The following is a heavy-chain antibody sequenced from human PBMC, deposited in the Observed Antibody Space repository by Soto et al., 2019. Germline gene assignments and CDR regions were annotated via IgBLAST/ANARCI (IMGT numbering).Heavy chain of an antibody. D-gene: IGHD6-13*01. CDR3: ARHVAAAGTVWWFDP. V-gene: IGHV4-39*01. CDR2: IYYSGST. Sequence: PSETLSLTCTVSGGSISSSSYYWGWIRQPPGKGLEWIGSIYYSGSTYYNPSLKSRVTISVDTSKNQFSLKLSSVTAADTAVYYCARHVAAAGTVWWFDPWGQGTLVTVPS. J-gene: IGHJ5*02. CDR1: GGSISSSSYY.